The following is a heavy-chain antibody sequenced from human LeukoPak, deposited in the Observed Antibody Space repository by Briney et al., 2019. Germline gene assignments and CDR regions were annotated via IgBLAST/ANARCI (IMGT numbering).Heavy chain of an antibody. Sequence: PGGSLRLSCAASGFTFGSYAMSWVRQAPGKGLEWASAISGSGGSTYYADSVKGRFTISRDNSKNTLYLQMNSLRAEDTAVYYCAKEIPYGIVVVPAATDWGQGTLVTVSS. J-gene: IGHJ4*02. V-gene: IGHV3-23*01. D-gene: IGHD2-2*01. CDR1: GFTFGSYA. CDR3: AKEIPYGIVVVPAATD. CDR2: ISGSGGST.